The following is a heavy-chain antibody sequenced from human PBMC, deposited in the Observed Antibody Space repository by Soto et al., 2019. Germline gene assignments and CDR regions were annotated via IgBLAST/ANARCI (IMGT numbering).Heavy chain of an antibody. V-gene: IGHV4-31*03. CDR3: AREVITMVRGVVNWFDP. D-gene: IGHD3-10*01. Sequence: QVQLQESGPGLVKPSQTLSLTCTVSGGSISSGGYYWSWIRQHPGKGLEWIGYIYYSGSTYYNPSLKSRVTISVDTSKNQFSLKLSSVTAADTAVYYCAREVITMVRGVVNWFDPWGHGTLVTVSS. CDR1: GGSISSGGYY. J-gene: IGHJ5*02. CDR2: IYYSGST.